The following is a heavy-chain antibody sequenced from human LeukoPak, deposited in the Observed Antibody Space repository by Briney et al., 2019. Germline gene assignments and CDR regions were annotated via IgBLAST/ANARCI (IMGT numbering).Heavy chain of an antibody. V-gene: IGHV3-20*04. CDR1: GFTFDDYG. Sequence: GGSVRLSCAASGFTFDDYGMSWVRQAPGKGLEWVSGINWNGGSTGYADSVKGRFTISRDNAKNSLYLQMNSLRAEDTALYYCEREGGSITIFGVVRSPTYYYYYMDVWGKGASVTVSS. J-gene: IGHJ6*03. CDR2: INWNGGST. D-gene: IGHD3-3*01. CDR3: EREGGSITIFGVVRSPTYYYYYMDV.